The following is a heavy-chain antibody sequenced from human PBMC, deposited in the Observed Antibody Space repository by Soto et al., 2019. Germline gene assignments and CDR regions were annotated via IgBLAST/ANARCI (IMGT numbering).Heavy chain of an antibody. Sequence: PGGSLRLSCAASGFIFSSYWMHWVRQAPGKGLVWVSRINSDGRSTSNADSVKGRFTISRDNVKNTLYLQMNSLRAEDTAVYYCARDRCFGDSCYLSNWFDPWGQGTLVTVSS. D-gene: IGHD2-15*01. CDR1: GFIFSSYW. CDR3: ARDRCFGDSCYLSNWFDP. J-gene: IGHJ5*02. V-gene: IGHV3-74*01. CDR2: INSDGRST.